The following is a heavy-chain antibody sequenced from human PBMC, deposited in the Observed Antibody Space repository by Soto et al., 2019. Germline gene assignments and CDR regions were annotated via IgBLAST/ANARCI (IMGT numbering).Heavy chain of an antibody. Sequence: QVQLVQSGAEVKKPGASVKVSCKASGYTFTSYDINWVRQATGQGLEWMGWMNPNSGNTGYAQKFQGRVTMTRNTSISTAYMELSSLRSEDTAVYYCAGGNVLRFSYGMDVWGQGTTVTVSS. CDR3: AGGNVLRFSYGMDV. CDR2: MNPNSGNT. CDR1: GYTFTSYD. J-gene: IGHJ6*02. V-gene: IGHV1-8*01. D-gene: IGHD3-3*01.